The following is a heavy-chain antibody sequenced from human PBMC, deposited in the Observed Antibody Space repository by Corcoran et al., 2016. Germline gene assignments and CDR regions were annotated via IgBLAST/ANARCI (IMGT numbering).Heavy chain of an antibody. CDR3: ARARYHLLLGDY. V-gene: IGHV1-18*01. D-gene: IGHD2-2*01. J-gene: IGHJ4*02. CDR1: GYTFTSYG. CDR2: ISGYNGNT. Sequence: QVQLVQSGAEVKKPGASVKVSCKASGYTFTSYGISWVRQAPGQGLEWMGWISGYNGNTNYAQKLQGRVNMTTDTSTSTAYMDLRSLSSDDTAVYYCARARYHLLLGDYWGQGTLVTVSS.